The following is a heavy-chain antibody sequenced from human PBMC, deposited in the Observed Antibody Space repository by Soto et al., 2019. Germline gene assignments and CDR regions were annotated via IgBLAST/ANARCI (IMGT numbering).Heavy chain of an antibody. CDR3: ARDSGSRRPASPDY. Sequence: SVKVSCKASGGTFSSYAISWVRQAPGQGLEWMGGIIPIFGTANYAQKFQGRVTITADESTSTAYMELSSLRSEHTAVYYCARDSGSRRPASPDYWGQGTLVTCAS. J-gene: IGHJ4*02. D-gene: IGHD3-10*01. CDR1: GGTFSSYA. V-gene: IGHV1-69*13. CDR2: IIPIFGTA.